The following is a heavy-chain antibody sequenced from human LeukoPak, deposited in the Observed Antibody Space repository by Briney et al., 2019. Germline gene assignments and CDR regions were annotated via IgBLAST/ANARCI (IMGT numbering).Heavy chain of an antibody. CDR1: GFTFSSYA. V-gene: IGHV3-23*01. Sequence: GASLRLSCAASGFTFSSYAMSWVRQAPGKGLEWVSAISGSGGSTYYADSVKGRFTISRDNSKNTLYLQMNSLRAEDTAVYYCASLTTVTSNWFDPWGQGTLVTVPS. D-gene: IGHD4-17*01. CDR2: ISGSGGST. CDR3: ASLTTVTSNWFDP. J-gene: IGHJ5*02.